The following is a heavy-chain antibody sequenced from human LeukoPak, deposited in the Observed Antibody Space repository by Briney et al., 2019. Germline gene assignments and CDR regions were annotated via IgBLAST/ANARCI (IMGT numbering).Heavy chain of an antibody. CDR3: AKEPFRLVAPYYFDY. CDR2: ISGSGTNT. Sequence: GGSLRLSCAASGFTFDDYGMSWVRQAPGKGLEWVSVISGSGTNTDYADSVKGRFTISRDNSKNTLYLQMNSLRAEDTAVYYCAKEPFRLVAPYYFDYWGQGTLVTVSS. CDR1: GFTFDDYG. J-gene: IGHJ4*02. V-gene: IGHV3-23*01. D-gene: IGHD6-19*01.